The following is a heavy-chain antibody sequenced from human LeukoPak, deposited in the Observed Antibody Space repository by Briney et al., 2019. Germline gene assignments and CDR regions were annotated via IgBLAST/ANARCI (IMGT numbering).Heavy chain of an antibody. Sequence: GGSLSLSCAASGFTFSSYAMSWVRQAPGTGVEGVSAISGSGGSTSYADSVKGRFTISRDNSKNTLHLQMNSLRAEDTAVYYCAKFHYYGSGSPDYWGQGTLVTASS. V-gene: IGHV3-23*01. D-gene: IGHD3-10*01. CDR2: ISGSGGST. CDR1: GFTFSSYA. CDR3: AKFHYYGSGSPDY. J-gene: IGHJ4*02.